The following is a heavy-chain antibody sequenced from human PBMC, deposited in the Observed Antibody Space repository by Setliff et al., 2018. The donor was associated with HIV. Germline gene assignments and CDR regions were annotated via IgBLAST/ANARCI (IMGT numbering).Heavy chain of an antibody. D-gene: IGHD2-8*01. CDR1: GGSISSHY. J-gene: IGHJ3*02. CDR2: IHYSGAT. V-gene: IGHV4-59*08. CDR3: ARHSPNVGVRGDAFDT. Sequence: PSETLSLTCTVSGGSISSHYWIWIRQPPGKGLEWIGYIHYSGATNYNPSLKSRVTISLDTSRTQFSLRLSSVTAADTAVYYCARHSPNVGVRGDAFDTWGQGTVVTVSS.